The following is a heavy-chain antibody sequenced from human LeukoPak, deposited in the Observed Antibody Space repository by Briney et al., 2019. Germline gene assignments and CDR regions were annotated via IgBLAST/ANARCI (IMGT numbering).Heavy chain of an antibody. Sequence: GASVKVSCKASGYTFTSYGISWVRQAPGQGLEWMGWISAYNGNTNYAQKLQGRVTMTTDTSTSTAYMELRSLRSDDTAVYYCARTVLLWFGELPTAAGIDVWGQGTTVTVSS. D-gene: IGHD3-10*01. J-gene: IGHJ6*02. CDR2: ISAYNGNT. CDR1: GYTFTSYG. CDR3: ARTVLLWFGELPTAAGIDV. V-gene: IGHV1-18*01.